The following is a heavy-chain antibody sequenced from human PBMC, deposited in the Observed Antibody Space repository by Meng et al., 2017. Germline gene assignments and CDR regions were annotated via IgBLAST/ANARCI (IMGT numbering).Heavy chain of an antibody. CDR1: GYSISSGYY. V-gene: IGHV4-38-2*01. CDR2: IYHSGST. J-gene: IGHJ6*02. CDR3: ARITLTGYYNYYGMDV. D-gene: IGHD3-9*01. Sequence: SETLSLTCAVSGYSISSGYYWGWIRQPPGKGLEWIGSIYHSGSTYYNPSLKSRVTISVDTSKNQFSLKLSSVTAADTAVYYCARITLTGYYNYYGMDVWGQGTTVTVSS.